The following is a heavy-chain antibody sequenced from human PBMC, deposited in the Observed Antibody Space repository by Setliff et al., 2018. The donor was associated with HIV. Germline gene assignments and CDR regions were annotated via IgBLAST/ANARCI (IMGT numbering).Heavy chain of an antibody. J-gene: IGHJ4*02. D-gene: IGHD6-13*01. CDR2: IYHSGIT. CDR1: GDSISSSNW. Sequence: SETLSLTCAVSGDSISSSNWWSWVRQPPGKGLEWIGEIYHSGITNYNPSLKSRVTILVDKSRNQFSLKLTSVTAADTAVYYCARDPTSSRSLDYWGQGTLVTVSS. V-gene: IGHV4-4*02. CDR3: ARDPTSSRSLDY.